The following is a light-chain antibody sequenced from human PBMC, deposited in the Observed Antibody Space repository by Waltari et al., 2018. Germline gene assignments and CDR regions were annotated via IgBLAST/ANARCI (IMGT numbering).Light chain of an antibody. J-gene: IGLJ3*02. V-gene: IGLV3-21*04. CDR3: QVWDSGSAHQV. CDR2: YDT. CDR1: NIGITS. Sequence: SYVLTQPPSVSVAPGATARLTCGGHNIGITSVRWFQQKPGQAPVLVIYYDTDRPSGVPERFSGSNSGNTATLTISRVEAGDEADYYCQVWDSGSAHQVFGGGTKVTVL.